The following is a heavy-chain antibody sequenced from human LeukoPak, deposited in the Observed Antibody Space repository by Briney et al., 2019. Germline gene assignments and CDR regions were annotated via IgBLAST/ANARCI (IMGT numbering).Heavy chain of an antibody. Sequence: ASVKVSCKASGYTFTGYYMHWVRQAPGQGPEWMGWINPNSGGTNYAQKFQGRVTMTRDTSISTAYMELSRLRSDDTAVYYCARPKDIVLMVYAPLEYWGQGTLVTVSS. CDR1: GYTFTGYY. CDR3: ARPKDIVLMVYAPLEY. J-gene: IGHJ4*02. CDR2: INPNSGGT. V-gene: IGHV1-2*02. D-gene: IGHD2-8*01.